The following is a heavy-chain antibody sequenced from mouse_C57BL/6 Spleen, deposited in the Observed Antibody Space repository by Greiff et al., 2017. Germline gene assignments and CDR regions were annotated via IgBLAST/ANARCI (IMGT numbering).Heavy chain of an antibody. Sequence: QVQLKESGAELVRPGASVTLSCKASGYTFTDYEMHWVKQTPVHGLEWIGAIDPETGGTAYTQKFKGKAILTADKSSSTAYMELRSLTSEDSAVXYCKRLGRAWFAYWGQGTLVTVSA. V-gene: IGHV1-15*01. CDR3: KRLGRAWFAY. CDR2: IDPETGGT. CDR1: GYTFTDYE. J-gene: IGHJ3*01. D-gene: IGHD4-1*01.